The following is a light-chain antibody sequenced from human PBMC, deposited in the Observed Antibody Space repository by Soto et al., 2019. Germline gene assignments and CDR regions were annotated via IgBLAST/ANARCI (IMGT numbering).Light chain of an antibody. CDR3: QQLNSNPLA. Sequence: DIQLTQSPSFLSASVGDGVTITCRASQGISSYLAWYQQKPGKAPKLLISAASILQSGVPSRFSCSGSRTEYTFKISSQQPEDFATYYRQQLNSNPLAFGGGTKVEIK. CDR2: AAS. V-gene: IGKV1-9*01. J-gene: IGKJ4*01. CDR1: QGISSY.